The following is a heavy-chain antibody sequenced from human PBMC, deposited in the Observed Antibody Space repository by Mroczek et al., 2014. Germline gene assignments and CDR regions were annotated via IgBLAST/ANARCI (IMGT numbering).Heavy chain of an antibody. CDR3: ARDHTIAAAGPYYYYGMDV. J-gene: IGHJ6*02. Sequence: SGAEVKKPGASVKVSCKASGYTFTSYGISWVRQAPGQGLEWMGWISAYNGNTNYAQKLQGRVTMTTDTSTSTAYMELRSLRSDDTAVYYCARDHTIAAAGPYYYYGMDVWGQGTTVTRLL. D-gene: IGHD6-13*01. V-gene: IGHV1-18*01. CDR1: GYTFTSYG. CDR2: ISAYNGNT.